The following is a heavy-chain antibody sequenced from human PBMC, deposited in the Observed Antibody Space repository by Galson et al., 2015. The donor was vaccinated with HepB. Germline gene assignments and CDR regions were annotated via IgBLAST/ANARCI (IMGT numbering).Heavy chain of an antibody. CDR1: GFTFSSYD. CDR3: ARVVVGDYGSEWFDP. CDR2: IGTAGDT. Sequence: SLRLSCAASGFTFSSYDMHWVRQATGKGLEWVSAIGTAGDTYYPGSVKGRFTISRENAKNSLYLQMNSLRAGDTAVYYCARVVVGDYGSEWFDPWGQGTLVTVSS. D-gene: IGHD4-17*01. J-gene: IGHJ5*02. V-gene: IGHV3-13*01.